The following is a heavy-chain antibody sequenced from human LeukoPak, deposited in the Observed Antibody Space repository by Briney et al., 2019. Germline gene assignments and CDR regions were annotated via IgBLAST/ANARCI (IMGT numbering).Heavy chain of an antibody. CDR1: EYSFATYW. CDR3: ARPLQGIVGATGFDY. V-gene: IGHV5-51*01. Sequence: GESLKISCQGSEYSFATYWIAWLRQMPGKGLEWMGIIYPSDSDTRYSPSFQGQATISAEKSIKTAYLQWSSLKASDTAMYYCARPLQGIVGATGFDYWGQGTLVTVSS. CDR2: IYPSDSDT. J-gene: IGHJ4*02. D-gene: IGHD1-26*01.